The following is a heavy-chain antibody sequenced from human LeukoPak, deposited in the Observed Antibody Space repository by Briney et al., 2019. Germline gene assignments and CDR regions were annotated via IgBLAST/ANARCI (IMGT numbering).Heavy chain of an antibody. CDR2: IKQDGSEK. Sequence: GGSLRLSCAASGFTFSSYWMSWVRQAPGKGLEWVANIKQDGSEKYYVDSVKGRFTISRDNAKNSLYLQMNSLRAEDTAVYYCAREEVAATLAFDIWGQGTMVTVSS. J-gene: IGHJ3*02. CDR1: GFTFSSYW. CDR3: AREEVAATLAFDI. V-gene: IGHV3-7*03. D-gene: IGHD2-15*01.